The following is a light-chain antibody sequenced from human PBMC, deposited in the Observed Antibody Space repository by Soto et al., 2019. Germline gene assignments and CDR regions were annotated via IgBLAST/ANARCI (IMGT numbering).Light chain of an antibody. CDR3: SSYAGNNNVV. Sequence: QSALTQPPSASGSPGQSVTISCTGTSSDVGDYKFVSWYQQHPGKAPKLLIYEVSRRPSGVPDRFSGSKSGNTASLTVSGLQAEEEADYYCSSYAGNNNVVFGGGTKLTVL. V-gene: IGLV2-8*01. CDR2: EVS. J-gene: IGLJ2*01. CDR1: SSDVGDYKF.